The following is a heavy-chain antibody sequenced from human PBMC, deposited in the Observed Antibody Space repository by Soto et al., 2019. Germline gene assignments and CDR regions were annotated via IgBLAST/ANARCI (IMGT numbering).Heavy chain of an antibody. Sequence: GGSLRLSCAASGFTFSSYGMHWVRQAPGKGLEWVAVISYDGSNKYYADSVKGRFTISRDNSKNTLYLQMNSLRAEDTAVYYCAGCLEQLERRWAYYYYGMYVWGQGTTVTVSS. CDR1: GFTFSSYG. D-gene: IGHD1-1*01. CDR2: ISYDGSNK. V-gene: IGHV3-30*03. J-gene: IGHJ6*02. CDR3: AGCLEQLERRWAYYYYGMYV.